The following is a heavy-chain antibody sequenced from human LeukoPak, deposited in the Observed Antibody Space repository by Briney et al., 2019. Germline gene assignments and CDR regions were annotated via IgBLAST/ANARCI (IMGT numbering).Heavy chain of an antibody. Sequence: ASVKVSCKASGYSFTSYYIHWVRQAPGQGLEWMGIINPSGGSTSYAQKFQGRVTMTRDTSTSTLYMELSSRRSEDTAVYYCATVSGYGMDVWGQGTTVTVSS. CDR1: GYSFTSYY. CDR2: INPSGGST. V-gene: IGHV1-46*01. D-gene: IGHD1-26*01. CDR3: ATVSGYGMDV. J-gene: IGHJ6*02.